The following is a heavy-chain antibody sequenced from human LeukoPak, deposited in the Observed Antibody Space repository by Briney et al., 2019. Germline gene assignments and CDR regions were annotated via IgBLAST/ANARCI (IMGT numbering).Heavy chain of an antibody. CDR3: ARVSGGSGRKGWFDP. Sequence: ASVKVSCKASGGTFSSYAISWVRQAPGQGLDWMGGIIPIFGTANYAQKFQGRVTITENESTSPAYMELSSLRSEDTAVYYCARVSGGSGRKGWFDPWGQGTLVTVSS. J-gene: IGHJ5*02. CDR2: IIPIFGTA. CDR1: GGTFSSYA. V-gene: IGHV1-69*13. D-gene: IGHD3-10*01.